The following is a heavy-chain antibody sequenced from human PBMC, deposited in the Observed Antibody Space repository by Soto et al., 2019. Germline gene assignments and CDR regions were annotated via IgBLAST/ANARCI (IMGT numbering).Heavy chain of an antibody. J-gene: IGHJ4*02. CDR1: GYTFTSYG. D-gene: IGHD6-13*01. CDR2: ISAYNGNT. CDR3: ARDRYIAAAIFDY. Sequence: ASVKVSCKASGYTFTSYGISWVRQAPGQGLEWMGWISAYNGNTNYAQKLQGRVTMTTDTSTSTAYTELSSLRSEDTAVYYCARDRYIAAAIFDYWGQGTLVTVSS. V-gene: IGHV1-18*01.